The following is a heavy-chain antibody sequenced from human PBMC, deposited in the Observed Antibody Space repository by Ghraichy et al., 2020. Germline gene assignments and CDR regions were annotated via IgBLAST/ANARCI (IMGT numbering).Heavy chain of an antibody. V-gene: IGHV3-53*01. CDR2: IYSGGTT. Sequence: GESLNISCVGSGFDVSINRMSWVRQAPGKGLEWVSAIYSGGTTDYADSVKGRFTFSRDNSKNTVYLQMNSLRVDDTAVYYCARDLWSFDIWGQGTLFTVS. CDR1: GFDVSINR. D-gene: IGHD2-21*01. J-gene: IGHJ3*02. CDR3: ARDLWSFDI.